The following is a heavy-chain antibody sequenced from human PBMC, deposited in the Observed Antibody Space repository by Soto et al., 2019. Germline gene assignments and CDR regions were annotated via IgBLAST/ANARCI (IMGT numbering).Heavy chain of an antibody. J-gene: IGHJ5*02. D-gene: IGHD3-22*01. Sequence: GESLKISCRTSGYKFTSSWIAWVRQMPGKGLEWMGIIFPSDSDTRYSPSFQGQVTISADRSTSTVFLQWASLKASDTAVCFCARKDKSGYFNWFDPWGQGTLVTV. CDR3: ARKDKSGYFNWFDP. CDR1: GYKFTSSW. CDR2: IFPSDSDT. V-gene: IGHV5-51*01.